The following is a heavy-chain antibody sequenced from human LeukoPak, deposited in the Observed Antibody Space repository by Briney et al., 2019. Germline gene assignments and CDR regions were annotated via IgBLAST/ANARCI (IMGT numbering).Heavy chain of an antibody. CDR2: ISSSSSTI. D-gene: IGHD3-10*01. V-gene: IGHV3-48*04. CDR1: GFTFSSYS. CDR3: ASDYYGSGSYPPGVDY. J-gene: IGHJ4*02. Sequence: PGGSLRLSCAASGFTFSSYSMNWVRQAPGKGLEWVSYISSSSSTIYYADSVKGRFTISRDNAKNSLYLQMNSLRAEDTAVYYCASDYYGSGSYPPGVDYWGQGTLVTVSS.